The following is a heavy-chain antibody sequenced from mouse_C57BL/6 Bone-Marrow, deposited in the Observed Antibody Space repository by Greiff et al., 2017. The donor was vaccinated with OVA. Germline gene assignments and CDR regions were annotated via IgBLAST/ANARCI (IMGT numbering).Heavy chain of an antibody. CDR3: ARSSMVTYAEDD. J-gene: IGHJ4*01. Sequence: EVKVVDSGGGLVQSGRSLRLSCATSGFTFSDFYMEWVRQAPGKGLEWIAASSNNANDYSTEYSASVKGRFIVSRDTSQSILYLQMNALRAEDTAIYDCARSSMVTYAEDDWGQGTSVTVSS. CDR2: SSNNANDYST. D-gene: IGHD2-2*01. CDR1: GFTFSDFY. V-gene: IGHV7-1*01.